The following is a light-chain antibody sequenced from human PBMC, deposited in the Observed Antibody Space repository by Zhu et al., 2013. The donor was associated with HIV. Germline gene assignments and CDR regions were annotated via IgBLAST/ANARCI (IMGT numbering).Light chain of an antibody. CDR1: QSVSSG. Sequence: EILMTQSPVTLSVSPGERVTLSCRASQSVSSGLAWYQQKPGQAPRLLIYGASTRATGIPARFSGRGSGTEFTLTISSLQSEDFAVYYCQQYNAWPFSFGQGTKLEIK. CDR2: GAS. CDR3: QQYNAWPFS. J-gene: IGKJ2*03. V-gene: IGKV3-15*01.